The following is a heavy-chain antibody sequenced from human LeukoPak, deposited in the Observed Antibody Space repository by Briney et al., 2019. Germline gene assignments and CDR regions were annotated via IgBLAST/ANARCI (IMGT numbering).Heavy chain of an antibody. CDR3: ARGPLGYCSSTSCYAEGYYYYYYMDV. V-gene: IGHV4-34*01. CDR1: GGSFSGYY. D-gene: IGHD2-2*01. J-gene: IGHJ6*03. CDR2: INHSGST. Sequence: SETLSLTCAVYGGSFSGYYWSWIRQPPGKGLEWIGEINHSGSTNYNPSLKSRVTISVDTSKNQFSLKLSSVTAADTAVYYCARGPLGYCSSTSCYAEGYYYYYYMDVWGKGTTVTVPS.